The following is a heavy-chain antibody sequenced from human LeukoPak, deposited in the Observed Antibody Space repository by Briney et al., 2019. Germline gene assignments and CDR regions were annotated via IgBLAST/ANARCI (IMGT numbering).Heavy chain of an antibody. D-gene: IGHD6-13*01. CDR3: ARDQVAAATDY. CDR1: GFTFSSYW. CDR2: IRQDGSEK. V-gene: IGHV3-7*01. J-gene: IGHJ4*02. Sequence: GGSLRLSCAASGFTFSSYWMSWVRQAPGKGLEWVANIRQDGSEKYYVDPVKGRFTISRDNAKNSLYLQMNSLRAEDTAVYYCARDQVAAATDYWGQGTLVTVSS.